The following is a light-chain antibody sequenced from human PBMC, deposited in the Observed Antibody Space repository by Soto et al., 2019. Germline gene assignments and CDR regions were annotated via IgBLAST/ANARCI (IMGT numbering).Light chain of an antibody. Sequence: EFVFTQCPRTLSLSPGERATLSCGSGQTVRNNYLAWYQQKPGQAPRLLIYDASSRATGIPDRFSGGGSGTDFTLTISRLEPEDFAVYFCHHYGTSPTFGQGTRLEIK. CDR1: QTVRNNY. J-gene: IGKJ5*01. V-gene: IGKV3-20*01. CDR3: HHYGTSPT. CDR2: DAS.